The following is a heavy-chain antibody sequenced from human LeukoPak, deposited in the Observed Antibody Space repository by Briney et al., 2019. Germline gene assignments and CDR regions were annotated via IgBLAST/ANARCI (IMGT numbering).Heavy chain of an antibody. D-gene: IGHD6-6*01. CDR3: ARVSEEQLVDY. CDR1: GGSISSYY. J-gene: IGHJ4*02. Sequence: SETLSLTCTVSGGSISSYYWSWIRQPPGKGLEWIGYIYYSGSTNYNPSLKSRVTISVDTPKNQFSLKLSSVTAADTAVYYCARVSEEQLVDYWGQGTLVTVSS. V-gene: IGHV4-59*01. CDR2: IYYSGST.